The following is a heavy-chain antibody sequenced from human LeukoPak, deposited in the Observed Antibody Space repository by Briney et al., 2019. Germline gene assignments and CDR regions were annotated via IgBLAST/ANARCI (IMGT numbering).Heavy chain of an antibody. V-gene: IGHV3-66*01. CDR2: IYSGERT. J-gene: IGHJ4*02. Sequence: GGSLRLSCVASGIDVSTDYITWVRQAPGKGLEWVSTIYSGERTDYADSVKDRFTISRDKTMNTLYLQMSSLRVEDTAVYYCARDLRKQGFWSWGQGTLVTVSS. CDR1: GIDVSTDY. D-gene: IGHD3-3*01. CDR3: ARDLRKQGFWS.